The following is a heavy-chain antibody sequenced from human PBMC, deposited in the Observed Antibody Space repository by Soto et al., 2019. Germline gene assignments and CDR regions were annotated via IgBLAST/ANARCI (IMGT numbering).Heavy chain of an antibody. CDR1: GFSLSTREVG. J-gene: IGHJ4*02. CDR2: IYWDDDK. D-gene: IGHD3-10*01. Sequence: QITLKESGPTLVKPTQTLTLTCTFSGFSLSTREVGVGWIRQPPGKALEWLALIYWDDDKRYRPSLKSRRTNVKDTSKNLGILIRTNMDPEDTATYYCAHRAYYYGSGSYYTHWGQGILVTVSS. V-gene: IGHV2-5*02. CDR3: AHRAYYYGSGSYYTH.